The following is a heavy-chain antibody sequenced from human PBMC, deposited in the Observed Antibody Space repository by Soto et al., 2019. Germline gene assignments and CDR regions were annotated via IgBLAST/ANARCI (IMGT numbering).Heavy chain of an antibody. CDR1: GGSIASSSHF. Sequence: TSETLSLTCTVSGGSIASSSHFWGWVRQPPGKGLEWIGTIYFTGNTYYTPSLKSRLTMSIDTSKNEFSLRLNSVTAADTAVYYCAGQTFTIAAASYGRSNWFDPWGPGTLVTASS. CDR2: IYFTGNT. CDR3: AGQTFTIAAASYGRSNWFDP. V-gene: IGHV4-39*01. D-gene: IGHD6-25*01. J-gene: IGHJ5*02.